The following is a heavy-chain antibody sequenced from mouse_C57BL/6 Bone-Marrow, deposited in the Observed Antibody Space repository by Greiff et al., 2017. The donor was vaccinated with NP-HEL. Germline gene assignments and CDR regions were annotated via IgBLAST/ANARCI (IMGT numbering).Heavy chain of an antibody. Sequence: EVQVVESEGGLVQPGSSMKLSCTASGFTFSDYYMAWVRQVPEKGLEWVANINYDGSSTYYLDSLKSRFIISRDNAKNILYLQMSSLKSEDTATYYCARDRGLYFDYWGQGTTLTVSS. CDR3: ARDRGLYFDY. V-gene: IGHV5-16*01. J-gene: IGHJ2*01. CDR1: GFTFSDYY. CDR2: INYDGSST.